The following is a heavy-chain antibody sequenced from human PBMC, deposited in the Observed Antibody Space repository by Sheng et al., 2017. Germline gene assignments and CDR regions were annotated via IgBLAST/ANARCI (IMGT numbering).Heavy chain of an antibody. CDR2: IYTSGST. Sequence: QVQLQESGPGLVKPSQTLSLTCTVSGGSISSGSYYWSWIRQPAGKGLEWIGRIYTSGSTNYNPSLKSRVTISVDTSKNQFSLKLSSVTAADTAVYYCARGSGAYYYGMDVWGQGTTGHRLL. V-gene: IGHV4-61*02. J-gene: IGHJ6*02. CDR3: ARGSGAYYYGMDV. D-gene: IGHD3-10*01. CDR1: GGSISSGSYY.